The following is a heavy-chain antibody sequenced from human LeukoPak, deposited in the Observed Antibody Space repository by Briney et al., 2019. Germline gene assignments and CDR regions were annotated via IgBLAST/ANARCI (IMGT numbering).Heavy chain of an antibody. CDR1: GYTFTGYA. CDR3: ARDFDYDYTNWFDP. D-gene: IGHD3-16*01. J-gene: IGHJ5*02. Sequence: ASVKVSCKASGYTFTGYAMHWVRQAPGQRLEWMGWINAGNGNTKYSQKFQGRVTITRDTSASTAYMELSSLRSEDTAVYYCARDFDYDYTNWFDPWGQGTLVTVSS. CDR2: INAGNGNT. V-gene: IGHV1-3*01.